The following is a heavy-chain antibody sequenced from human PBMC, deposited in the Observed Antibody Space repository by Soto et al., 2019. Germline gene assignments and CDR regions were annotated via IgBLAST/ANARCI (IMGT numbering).Heavy chain of an antibody. J-gene: IGHJ3*01. CDR1: GGSISSSSW. CDR2: IYHAGSP. D-gene: IGHD2-21*02. V-gene: IGHV4-4*02. Sequence: HLQESGPGLVKPSGTLSLTCDVSGGSISSSSWWTWVRQSPGKGLEWIGEIYHAGSPNYNPSFQSRVTILADKSKNHFSLRLTSVTAADTAIYYCARGLSFRGDFDVWGQGTTVTVS. CDR3: ARGLSFRGDFDV.